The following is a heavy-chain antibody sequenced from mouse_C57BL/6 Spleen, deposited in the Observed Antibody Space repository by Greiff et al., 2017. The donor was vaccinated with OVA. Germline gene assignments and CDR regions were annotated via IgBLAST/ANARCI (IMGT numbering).Heavy chain of an antibody. Sequence: VQLVESGAELARPGASVKLSCKASGYTFTSYGISWVKQRTGQGLEWIGEIYPRSGNTYYNEKFKGKATLTADKSSSTAYMELRSLTSEDSAVYFCAGTAQAWFAYWGQGTLVTVSA. CDR3: AGTAQAWFAY. V-gene: IGHV1-81*01. CDR1: GYTFTSYG. D-gene: IGHD3-2*02. J-gene: IGHJ3*01. CDR2: IYPRSGNT.